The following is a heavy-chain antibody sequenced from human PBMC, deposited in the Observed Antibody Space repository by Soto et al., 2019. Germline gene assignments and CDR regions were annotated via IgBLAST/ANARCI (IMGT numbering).Heavy chain of an antibody. CDR3: ARRLQWQLRPLDS. J-gene: IGHJ4*02. D-gene: IGHD6-19*01. CDR2: INTLSSAI. V-gene: IGHV3-11*01. CDR1: VFTVSDYY. Sequence: PGGSLRLSCAGSVFTVSDYYMTWIRQAPGKGLEWVSYINTLSSAIYYADSVKGRFTISRDNAKNSLYLQMNSLRAEDTAVYYCARRLQWQLRPLDSWGRGTLVTVSS.